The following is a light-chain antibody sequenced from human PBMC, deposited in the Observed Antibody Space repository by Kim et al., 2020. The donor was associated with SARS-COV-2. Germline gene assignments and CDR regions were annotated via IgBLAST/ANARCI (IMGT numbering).Light chain of an antibody. J-gene: IGLJ1*01. Sequence: ELTQPPSVSVSPGQTASITCSGDKLGDKYACWYQQKPGQSPVLVIYQDSKRPSGIPERFSGSNSGNTATLTISGTQAMDEADYYCQAWDSSTLYVFGT. V-gene: IGLV3-1*01. CDR1: KLGDKY. CDR2: QDS. CDR3: QAWDSSTLYV.